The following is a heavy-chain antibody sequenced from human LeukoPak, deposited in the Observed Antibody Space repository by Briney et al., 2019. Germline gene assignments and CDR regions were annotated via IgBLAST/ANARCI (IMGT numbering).Heavy chain of an antibody. CDR2: ISYDGSNE. CDR3: AKDLVLRYFDWAFDY. D-gene: IGHD3-9*01. V-gene: IGHV3-30*18. Sequence: GRSLRLSCAASGFTFSSYGMHWVRQAPGKGLEWVAVISYDGSNEYYADSVKGRFTISRDNSKNTLYLQMNSLRVEDTAVYYCAKDLVLRYFDWAFDYWGQGTLVTVSS. CDR1: GFTFSSYG. J-gene: IGHJ4*02.